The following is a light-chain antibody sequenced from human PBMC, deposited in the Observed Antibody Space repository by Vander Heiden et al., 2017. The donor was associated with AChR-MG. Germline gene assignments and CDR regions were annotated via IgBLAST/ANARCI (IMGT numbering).Light chain of an antibody. V-gene: IGKV3-20*01. CDR1: QSVSSSY. CDR3: QQYGSSPPTWT. Sequence: EIVLTQSPGTLSLSPGERVTLSCRASQSVSSSYLAWNQKKPGQAPRLLIYGASSRATGIPDRFSGSGSGTDFTLTISRLEPEDFAVYYCQQYGSSPPTWTFGQGTKVEIK. J-gene: IGKJ1*01. CDR2: GAS.